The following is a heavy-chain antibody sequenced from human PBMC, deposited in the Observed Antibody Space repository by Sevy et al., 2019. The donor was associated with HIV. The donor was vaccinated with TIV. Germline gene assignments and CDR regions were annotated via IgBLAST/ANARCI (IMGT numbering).Heavy chain of an antibody. CDR1: GFTFSSYA. J-gene: IGHJ4*02. CDR3: AKPAISGSYYAGLVY. V-gene: IGHV3-23*01. D-gene: IGHD1-26*01. Sequence: GGSLRLSCAASGFTFSSYAMSWVRQAPGKGLEWVSAISGSGGSTYYADSGKGRFTISRDNSKNTLYLQMNSLRAEDTAVYYCAKPAISGSYYAGLVYWGQGTLVTVSS. CDR2: ISGSGGST.